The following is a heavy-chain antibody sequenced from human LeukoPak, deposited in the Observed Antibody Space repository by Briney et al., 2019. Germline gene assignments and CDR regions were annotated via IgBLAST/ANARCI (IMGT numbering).Heavy chain of an antibody. CDR2: IHTSGGS. V-gene: IGHV4-4*09. J-gene: IGHJ6*03. Sequence: SETLSLTCTVSGGSISDSHWSWIRQPPGKGLEWIGNIHTSGGSNYSPSLKSRVTISLDMSRNQFSLRLSSVTATDTAVYYCARGRSAVVTPDYYYYYCMDVWGKGTTVTVSS. D-gene: IGHD4-23*01. CDR3: ARGRSAVVTPDYYYYYCMDV. CDR1: GGSISDSH.